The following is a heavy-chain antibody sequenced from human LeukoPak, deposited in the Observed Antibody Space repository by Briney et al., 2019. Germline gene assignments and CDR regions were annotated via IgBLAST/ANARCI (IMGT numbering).Heavy chain of an antibody. V-gene: IGHV3-74*01. CDR3: ATKQWLAPPPDS. CDR2: INTDGTVT. D-gene: IGHD6-19*01. J-gene: IGHJ4*02. Sequence: GGSLRLSCAASGFTFSKYWVLWVRQAPGKGLESVSRINTDGTVTTYADSVKGRFTVSRDNADNTMFLQMNSVRDEDPAVYYCATKQWLAPPPDSWGQGTPVTVSS. CDR1: GFTFSKYW.